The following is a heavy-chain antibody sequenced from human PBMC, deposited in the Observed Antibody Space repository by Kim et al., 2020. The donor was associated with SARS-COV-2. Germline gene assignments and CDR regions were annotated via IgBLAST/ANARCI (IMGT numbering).Heavy chain of an antibody. D-gene: IGHD5-12*01. V-gene: IGHV3-53*01. J-gene: IGHJ4*02. CDR3: AHCGYSGYGLSGYADY. Sequence: GGSLRLSCAASGLSVSSSNMCWARQAPGKGLEWVSIIYSGGTSYHADSVKGRFTISTDNWKNIVHLQMDRVRDEETAVYFCAHCGYSGYGLSGYADYWGQGTRVTVSS. CDR1: GLSVSSSN. CDR2: IYSGGTS.